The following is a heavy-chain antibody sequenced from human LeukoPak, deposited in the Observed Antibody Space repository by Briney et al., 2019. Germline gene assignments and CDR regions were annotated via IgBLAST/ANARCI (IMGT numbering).Heavy chain of an antibody. J-gene: IGHJ5*02. CDR2: IRYDGSNK. CDR3: SRDHPAARPVAPGHWFDP. Sequence: GGSLRLSCAAPGFTFSSYGMHWVRQAPGKGLEWVAFIRYDGSNKYYADSVKGRFTISRDNSKNTLYLQMNSLRAEDTAVYYCSRDHPAARPVAPGHWFDPWGQGTLVTVSS. CDR1: GFTFSSYG. D-gene: IGHD6-6*01. V-gene: IGHV3-30*02.